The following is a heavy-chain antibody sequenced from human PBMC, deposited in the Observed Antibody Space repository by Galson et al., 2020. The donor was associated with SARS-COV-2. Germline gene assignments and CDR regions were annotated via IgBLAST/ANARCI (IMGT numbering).Heavy chain of an antibody. CDR1: GFTFSSYA. CDR2: ISHDGSNK. CDR3: ARDRTYYKFCTTYYSRYYYYGMDV. J-gene: IGHJ6*02. Sequence: GGSLSLSCEASGFTFSSYAMHWVRQAPGKGLEWVAVISHDGSNKYYADSVKGRFIISRDNSKNTLYLQMNSVRAEDTAAYYCARDRTYYKFCTTYYSRYYYYGMDVWGHGTTAAFS. D-gene: IGHD3-3*01. V-gene: IGHV3-30*04.